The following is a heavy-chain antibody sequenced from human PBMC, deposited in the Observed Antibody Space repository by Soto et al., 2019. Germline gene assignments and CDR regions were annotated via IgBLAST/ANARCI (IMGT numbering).Heavy chain of an antibody. D-gene: IGHD3-9*01. CDR1: GFTFDDCA. V-gene: IGHV3-9*01. CDR3: VPGRYPTMATPLDH. Sequence: EVQLVESGGGLVQPGRSLRLSCSASGFTFDDCAMHWVRQAPGKGPEWVAGISWDSATGGYAESVKGRFTITRDDAKNSLYLQMDSLRREDTALYYCVPGRYPTMATPLDHWGQGTLVTVSS. J-gene: IGHJ5*02. CDR2: ISWDSATG.